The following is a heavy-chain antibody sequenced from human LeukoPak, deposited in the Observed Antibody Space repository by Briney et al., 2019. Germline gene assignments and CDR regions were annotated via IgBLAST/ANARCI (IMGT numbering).Heavy chain of an antibody. J-gene: IGHJ3*02. D-gene: IGHD3-22*01. CDR2: IYYSGST. Sequence: SETLSLTCTVSGGSISSYYWSWIRQPPGKGLEWIGYIYYSGSTNYNPSLKSRVTISVDTSKNQFSLKLSSVTAADTAVYYCARDLGYDSSGYSDAFDIWGQGTMVTVSS. CDR1: GGSISSYY. V-gene: IGHV4-59*01. CDR3: ARDLGYDSSGYSDAFDI.